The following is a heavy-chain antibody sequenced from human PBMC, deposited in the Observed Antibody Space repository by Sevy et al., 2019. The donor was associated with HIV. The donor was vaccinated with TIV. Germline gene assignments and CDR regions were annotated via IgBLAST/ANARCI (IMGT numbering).Heavy chain of an antibody. CDR2: IGSGGDA. D-gene: IGHD5-12*01. J-gene: IGHJ6*02. Sequence: GGSLRLYCGASGFTFSSYDMHWVRQAAGKGLEWVSGIGSGGDAYYPGSVKGRFTISRENAKNSLYLQMNSLRAGDTAVYYCARSGGYSDYGMDVWGQGTTVTVSS. CDR3: ARSGGYSDYGMDV. CDR1: GFTFSSYD. V-gene: IGHV3-13*01.